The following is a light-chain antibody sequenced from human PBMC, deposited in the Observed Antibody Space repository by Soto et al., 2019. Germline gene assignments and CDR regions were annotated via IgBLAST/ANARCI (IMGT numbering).Light chain of an antibody. CDR3: QQYYNTPIT. J-gene: IGKJ5*01. CDR2: WAS. Sequence: DIVMTQSPDSLAVSLGERVTISCKSSQSVLYSSNNKNYLAWYQQKPRQPPKLLIYWASTRQSGVPARFSGSGSGTDFTLTISSLQAEDVAVYYCQQYYNTPITFAQGTRLEIK. V-gene: IGKV4-1*01. CDR1: QSVLYSSNNKNY.